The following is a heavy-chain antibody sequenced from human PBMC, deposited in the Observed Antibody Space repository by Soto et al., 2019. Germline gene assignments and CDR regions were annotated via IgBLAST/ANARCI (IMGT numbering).Heavy chain of an antibody. J-gene: IGHJ6*02. Sequence: GASLGLSCAASGFTFSSYGMHWVRQAPGKGLEWVAVISYDGSNKYYADSVKGRFTISRDNSKNTLYLQMNSLRAEDTAVYYCAKHIKEGSVVVSAVRRYYYYYGTDVWDQWTTVTVAS. V-gene: IGHV3-30*18. CDR2: ISYDGSNK. CDR1: GFTFSSYG. CDR3: AKHIKEGSVVVSAVRRYYYYYGTDV. D-gene: IGHD2-15*01.